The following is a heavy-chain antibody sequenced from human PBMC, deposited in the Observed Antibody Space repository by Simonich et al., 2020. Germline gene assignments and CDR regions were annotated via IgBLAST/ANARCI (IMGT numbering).Heavy chain of an antibody. J-gene: IGHJ4*02. V-gene: IGHV4-39*01. D-gene: IGHD2-8*01. CDR3: ARQRVLMVYAIDY. Sequence: QLQLQESGPGLVKPSETLSLTCTVSGGSISSSSYYWGWIRQPPGKGLEWLGSIYYRGRPYNNPSLKSRVTISVDTSKNQFSLKLSSVTAADTAVYYCARQRVLMVYAIDYWGQGTLVTVSS. CDR2: IYYRGRP. CDR1: GGSISSSSYY.